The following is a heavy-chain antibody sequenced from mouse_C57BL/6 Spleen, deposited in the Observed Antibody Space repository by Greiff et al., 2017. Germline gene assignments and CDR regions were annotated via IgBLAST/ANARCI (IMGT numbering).Heavy chain of an antibody. CDR2: IDPSDSET. D-gene: IGHD2-4*01. CDR1: GYTFTSYW. CDR3: ARHYDYDDYAMDY. Sequence: QVQLQQPGAELVRPGSSVKLSCKASGYTFTSYWMHWVKQRPIQGLEWIGNIDPSDSETHYNQKFKDKATLTVDKSSSTAYMQLSSLTSEDSAVYYCARHYDYDDYAMDYWGQGTSVTVSS. V-gene: IGHV1-52*01. J-gene: IGHJ4*01.